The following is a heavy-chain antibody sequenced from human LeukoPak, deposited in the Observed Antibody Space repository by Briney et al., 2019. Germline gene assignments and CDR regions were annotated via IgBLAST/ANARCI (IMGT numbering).Heavy chain of an antibody. CDR3: AREEYSGSYYFDY. D-gene: IGHD1-26*01. CDR1: GFTFSSYS. Sequence: GSLRLSCAASGFTFSSYSMNWVRHAPGKGLEWVSSISSSSSYIYYADSVKGRFTISRDNAKNSLYLQMNSLRAEDAAVYYCAREEYSGSYYFDYWGQGTLVTVSS. J-gene: IGHJ4*02. V-gene: IGHV3-21*01. CDR2: ISSSSSYI.